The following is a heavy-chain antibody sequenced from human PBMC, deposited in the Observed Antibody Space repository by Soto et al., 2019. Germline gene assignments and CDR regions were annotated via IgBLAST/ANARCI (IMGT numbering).Heavy chain of an antibody. CDR1: GFTFSSYA. D-gene: IGHD1-26*01. CDR3: AKGEWELLDYYYGMDV. Sequence: EVQLLESGGGLVQPGGSLRLSCAASGFTFSSYAMSWVRQAPGKGLEWVSAISGSGGSTYYADSVKGRFTISRDNSKNTQDLQMNSLRAEDTAVYYCAKGEWELLDYYYGMDVWGQGTTVTVSS. V-gene: IGHV3-23*01. CDR2: ISGSGGST. J-gene: IGHJ6*02.